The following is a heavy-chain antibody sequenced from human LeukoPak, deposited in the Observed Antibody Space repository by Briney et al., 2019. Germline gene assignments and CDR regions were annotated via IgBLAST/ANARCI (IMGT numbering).Heavy chain of an antibody. D-gene: IGHD2/OR15-2a*01. J-gene: IGHJ4*02. V-gene: IGHV4-4*02. CDR1: GASITSNW. Sequence: TSETLSLTCAVSGASITSNWWSWVRQSPGKGLEWIGEIHHSASPNYNTSLKSRVTLSLDKSQNQFSLKVTSVTAADTAVYYCARHIGILGKWGFDYWGQGTLVTVSS. CDR3: ARHIGILGKWGFDY. CDR2: IHHSASP.